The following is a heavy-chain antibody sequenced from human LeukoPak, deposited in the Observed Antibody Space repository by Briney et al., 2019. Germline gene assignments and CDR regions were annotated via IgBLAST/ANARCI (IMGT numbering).Heavy chain of an antibody. D-gene: IGHD3-22*01. CDR1: GGSISSSSYY. CDR3: ARHARITMIVVVFDY. CDR2: IYYSGST. Sequence: SETLSLTCTVSGGSISSSSYYWGWIRQPPGKGLEWIGSIYYSGSTYYNPSLKSRVTISADTSKNQFSLKLSSVTAADTAVYYCARHARITMIVVVFDYWGQGTLVTVSS. V-gene: IGHV4-39*01. J-gene: IGHJ4*02.